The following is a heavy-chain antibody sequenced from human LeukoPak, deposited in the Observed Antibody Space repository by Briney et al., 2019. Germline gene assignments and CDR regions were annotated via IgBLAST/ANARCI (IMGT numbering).Heavy chain of an antibody. J-gene: IGHJ3*02. D-gene: IGHD2-2*02. CDR2: INPNSGGT. CDR3: AREGDHCSSTSCYSSYDAFDI. V-gene: IGHV1-2*02. Sequence: ASVKVSCKASGYTFTGYYMHWVRQAPGQGLEWMGWINPNSGGTNYAQKFQGRVTMTRDTSISTAYMELSRLRSDDTAVYYCAREGDHCSSTSCYSSYDAFDIWGQGTMVTVSS. CDR1: GYTFTGYY.